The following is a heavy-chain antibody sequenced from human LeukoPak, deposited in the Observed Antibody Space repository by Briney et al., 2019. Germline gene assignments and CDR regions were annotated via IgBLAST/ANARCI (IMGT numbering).Heavy chain of an antibody. CDR1: GDRVSSNTAA. CDR2: TYYRSKWYN. V-gene: IGHV6-1*01. CDR3: ARDRGGDFEN. Sequence: SQTLSLTCAISGDRVSSNTAAWNWIRQSPSGGLEWLGRTYYRSKWYNDYAVSVKSRIIINPDTSKNQFSLQLNSVTPEDTAVYFCARDRGGDFENWGQGTLVTVSS. D-gene: IGHD2-21*02. J-gene: IGHJ4*02.